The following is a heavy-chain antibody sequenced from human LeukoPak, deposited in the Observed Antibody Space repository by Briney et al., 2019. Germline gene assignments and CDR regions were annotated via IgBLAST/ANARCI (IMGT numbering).Heavy chain of an antibody. V-gene: IGHV4-34*01. D-gene: IGHD3-9*01. J-gene: IGHJ4*02. CDR1: GGSFSGYY. CDR3: ANGRYDILTGYSVAPADY. CDR2: INHSGST. Sequence: SETLSLTCAVYGGSFSGYYWSWIRQPPGKGLERIGEINHSGSTNYNPSLKSRVTISVDTSKNQFSLKLSSVTAADTAVYYCANGRYDILTGYSVAPADYWGQGTLVTVSS.